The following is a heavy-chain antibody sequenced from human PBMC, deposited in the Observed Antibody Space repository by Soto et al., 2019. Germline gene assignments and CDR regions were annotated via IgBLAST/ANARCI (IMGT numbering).Heavy chain of an antibody. CDR2: IYYSGST. CDR3: GRDPGSGSYYGWFDP. CDR1: GGSISRYY. J-gene: IGHJ5*02. D-gene: IGHD3-10*01. Sequence: QVQLQESGPGLVKPSETLSLTCTVSGGSISRYYWNWIRQPPGKGLEWIGYIYYSGSTHYNPSLKSRLTRSVDTSKNQFYLKLSSVTAAATAVYYCGRDPGSGSYYGWFDPWGQGTLVTVSS. V-gene: IGHV4-59*01.